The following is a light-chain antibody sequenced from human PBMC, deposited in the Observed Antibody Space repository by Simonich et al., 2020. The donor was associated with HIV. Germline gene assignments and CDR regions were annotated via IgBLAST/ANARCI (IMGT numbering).Light chain of an antibody. CDR3: QQYNNWPYT. J-gene: IGKJ2*01. V-gene: IGKV3-15*01. CDR2: GAS. CDR1: PSVSIN. Sequence: EIVMTQSPATLSVSPGARAPLYCIASPSVSINLAWYQHKPGQAPRLLIYGASTRATGIPARFSGSGSGTEFTLTISNMQSEHFAVYYGQQYNNWPYTFGQGTKLEIK.